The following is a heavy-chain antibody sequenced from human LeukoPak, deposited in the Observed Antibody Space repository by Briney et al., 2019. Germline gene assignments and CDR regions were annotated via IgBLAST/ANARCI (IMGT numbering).Heavy chain of an antibody. Sequence: GGSLRLSCAASGFTFSDYYMSWIRQAPGKGLEWVSYISSSGSTIYYADSVKGRFTISRDNAKNSLYLQMNGLRAEDTAVYYCARNGRYYDSSGYYYGQVDNWFDPWGQGTLVTVSS. CDR3: ARNGRYYDSSGYYYGQVDNWFDP. D-gene: IGHD3-22*01. J-gene: IGHJ5*02. V-gene: IGHV3-11*01. CDR1: GFTFSDYY. CDR2: ISSSGSTI.